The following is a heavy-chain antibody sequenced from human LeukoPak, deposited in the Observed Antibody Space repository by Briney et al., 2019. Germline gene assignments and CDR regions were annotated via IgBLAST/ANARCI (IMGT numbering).Heavy chain of an antibody. D-gene: IGHD4-11*01. J-gene: IGHJ4*02. CDR2: INHSGST. CDR3: ARGRLLDY. Sequence: SETLSLTCAVYGGSFSGYYWSWIRQPPGKGLEWIGEINHSGSTNYNPSLKSRVTISVDTSKNQFSLKLSSVTAADTAVYYCARGRLLDYWGQGTLVTVSS. V-gene: IGHV4-34*01. CDR1: GGSFSGYY.